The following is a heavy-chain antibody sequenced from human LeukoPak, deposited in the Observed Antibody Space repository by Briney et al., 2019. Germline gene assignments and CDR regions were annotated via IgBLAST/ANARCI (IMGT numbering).Heavy chain of an antibody. D-gene: IGHD6-19*01. V-gene: IGHV4-39*02. CDR2: IYYTGST. J-gene: IGHJ6*03. Sequence: SETLSLTCTVPGDSIISSTHYWGWIRQPPGKGLEWIGSIYYTGSTYYNPSLKSRLTISIDMSKNQFSLKLRSVSAADTAVYYCARERYSSGWSGNYYYYYYMDVWGKGTTVTVSS. CDR1: GDSIISSTHY. CDR3: ARERYSSGWSGNYYYYYYMDV.